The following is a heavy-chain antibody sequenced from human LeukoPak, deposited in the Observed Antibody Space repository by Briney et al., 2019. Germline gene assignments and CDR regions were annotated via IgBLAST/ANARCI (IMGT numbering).Heavy chain of an antibody. CDR1: GFTFSSYG. J-gene: IGHJ3*02. V-gene: IGHV3-33*01. Sequence: PGGSLRLSCAASGFTFSSYGMHWVRQAPGKGLEWVAVIWYDGSNKYYAASVKGQFTISRDNSKNTLYLQMNSLRAEDTAVYYCARGGPSTSYDYVWGSYRPYDAFAIWGQGTMVTVSS. CDR3: ARGGPSTSYDYVWGSYRPYDAFAI. CDR2: IWYDGSNK. D-gene: IGHD3-16*02.